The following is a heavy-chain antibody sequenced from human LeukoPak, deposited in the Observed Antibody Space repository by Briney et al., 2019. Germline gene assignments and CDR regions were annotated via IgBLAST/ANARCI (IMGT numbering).Heavy chain of an antibody. D-gene: IGHD1-26*01. V-gene: IGHV3-48*01. CDR1: GFTFSTNS. J-gene: IGHJ4*02. Sequence: GGSLRLSCAASGFTFSTNSMSWVRQAPGKGLEWVPYITSSGSVIHYSDSVRGRFTISRDNAKSSLYLQMNSLRAEDTAIYYCARDWASPGPTTIWGQGTLVTVSS. CDR3: ARDWASPGPTTI. CDR2: ITSSGSVI.